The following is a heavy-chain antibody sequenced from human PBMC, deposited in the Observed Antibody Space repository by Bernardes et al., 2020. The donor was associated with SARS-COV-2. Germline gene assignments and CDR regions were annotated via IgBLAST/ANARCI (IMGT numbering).Heavy chain of an antibody. V-gene: IGHV3-74*01. Sequence: GGSLRLSCAASGFTFSTYWMHWVRQVPGKGLMWVSRINSDGSSTRYADSVKGRFTISRDNAKNTLFLQMNSLRSEDTAVYYCARPRKYCSSTNCYFPLDGWRKGTTVTVSS. CDR1: GFTFSTYW. J-gene: IGHJ6*04. CDR3: ARPRKYCSSTNCYFPLDG. D-gene: IGHD2-2*01. CDR2: INSDGSST.